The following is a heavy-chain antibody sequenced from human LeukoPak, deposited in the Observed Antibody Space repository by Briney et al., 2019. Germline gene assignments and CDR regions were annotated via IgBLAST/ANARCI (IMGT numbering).Heavy chain of an antibody. D-gene: IGHD3-3*01. V-gene: IGHV1-8*03. J-gene: IGHJ1*01. Sequence: ASVKVSCKASGYTFTSYDINWVRQATGQGLEWMGWMNPNSGNTGYAQKFQGRVTITRNTSISTAYMELSSLRSEDTAVYYCARPYDFWSGSQYFQHWGQGTLVTVSS. CDR1: GYTFTSYD. CDR2: MNPNSGNT. CDR3: ARPYDFWSGSQYFQH.